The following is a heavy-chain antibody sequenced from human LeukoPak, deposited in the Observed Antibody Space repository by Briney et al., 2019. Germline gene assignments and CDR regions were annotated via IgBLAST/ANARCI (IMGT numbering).Heavy chain of an antibody. CDR2: LYPTGST. CDR3: ARDLWAARNAFDI. CDR1: GGSISSGGYS. D-gene: IGHD2-15*01. Sequence: SQTLSLTCVVSGGSISSGGYSWSWIRQPPGRCLEWIGCLYPTGSTSYNPSLKCPVTISVDRSKNQFSLKLSSVTAADTAVYYCARDLWAARNAFDIWGQGTMVTVSS. V-gene: IGHV4-30-2*01. J-gene: IGHJ3*02.